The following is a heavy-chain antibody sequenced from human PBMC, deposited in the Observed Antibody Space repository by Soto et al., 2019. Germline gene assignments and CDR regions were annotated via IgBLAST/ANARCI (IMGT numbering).Heavy chain of an antibody. V-gene: IGHV4-34*01. Sequence: PSETLSLTCAVYGGSFSGYYWSWIRQPPGKGLEWIGEINHSGSTNYNPSLKSRVTISVDTSKNQFSLQLTSATPADTAVYYCARVLPGIAAAYDAFDVWGQGTMVTV. D-gene: IGHD6-13*01. CDR3: ARVLPGIAAAYDAFDV. CDR2: INHSGST. CDR1: GGSFSGYY. J-gene: IGHJ3*01.